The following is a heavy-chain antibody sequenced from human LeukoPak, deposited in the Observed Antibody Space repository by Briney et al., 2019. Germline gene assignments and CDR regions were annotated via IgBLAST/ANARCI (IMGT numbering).Heavy chain of an antibody. Sequence: PGGSLRLSCAASGFTFSSYAMSWVRQAPGKGLEWVSAISGSGGSTYYADSVKGRFTISRDNSKNTLYLQMNSLRAEDTAVYYCAKVLFPANIVVVSAARGAFDYWGQGTLVTVSS. D-gene: IGHD2-2*01. CDR2: ISGSGGST. CDR1: GFTFSSYA. CDR3: AKVLFPANIVVVSAARGAFDY. V-gene: IGHV3-23*01. J-gene: IGHJ4*02.